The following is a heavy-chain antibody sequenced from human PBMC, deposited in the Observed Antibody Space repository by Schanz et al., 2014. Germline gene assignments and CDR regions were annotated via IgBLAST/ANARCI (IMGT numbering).Heavy chain of an antibody. CDR1: GFTFSCCA. D-gene: IGHD2-8*01. Sequence: EVQLVESGGGLVQPGGSLRLSCAASGFTFSCCAMSWVRLAPGRGLEWVANINQDGTEKYYVDSVKGRFTISRDNAKNSLSLQMNSLRAEDAAVYYCAVPGGISGVNVWGQGTTVTVSS. J-gene: IGHJ6*02. CDR2: INQDGTEK. CDR3: AVPGGISGVNV. V-gene: IGHV3-7*01.